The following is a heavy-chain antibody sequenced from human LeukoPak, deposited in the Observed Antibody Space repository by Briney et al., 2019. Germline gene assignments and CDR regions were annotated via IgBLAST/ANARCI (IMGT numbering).Heavy chain of an antibody. Sequence: PSETLSLTCAVYGGSFSGYYWSWIRQPPGKGLEWIGEINHSGSTNYNPSLKSRVTISVDTSKNQFSLNLSSVTAADTAVYYCAREGQKAAFDIWAQGTMVTVSS. V-gene: IGHV4-34*01. CDR1: GGSFSGYY. CDR3: AREGQKAAFDI. CDR2: INHSGST. J-gene: IGHJ3*02.